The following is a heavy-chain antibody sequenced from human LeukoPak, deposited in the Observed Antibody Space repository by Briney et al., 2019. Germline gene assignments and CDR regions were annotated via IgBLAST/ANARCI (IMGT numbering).Heavy chain of an antibody. CDR1: GYTFTSYD. J-gene: IGHJ5*02. CDR2: INPNSGGT. Sequence: ASVKVSCKASGYTFTSYDINWVRQAPGQGLEWMGWINPNSGGTNYAQKFQGRVTMTRDTSISTAYMELSRLRSDDTAVYYCARSYRDYLVRFDPWGQGTLVTVSS. D-gene: IGHD2/OR15-2a*01. V-gene: IGHV1-2*02. CDR3: ARSYRDYLVRFDP.